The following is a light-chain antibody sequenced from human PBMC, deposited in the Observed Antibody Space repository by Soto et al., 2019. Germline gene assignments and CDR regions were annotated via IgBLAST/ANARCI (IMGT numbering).Light chain of an antibody. CDR2: DVS. CDR3: SSYTSSSTRVV. J-gene: IGLJ2*01. V-gene: IGLV2-14*01. CDR1: SSDVGGYNY. Sequence: QSALTQPASVSGSPGQSITISCTGTSSDVGGYNYVSWYQQHPGKAPKLMIYDVSNRPSGVSNRLSGSKSGNTATLTISGRQGEDEADYYWSSYTSSSTRVVFGGGAKLTVL.